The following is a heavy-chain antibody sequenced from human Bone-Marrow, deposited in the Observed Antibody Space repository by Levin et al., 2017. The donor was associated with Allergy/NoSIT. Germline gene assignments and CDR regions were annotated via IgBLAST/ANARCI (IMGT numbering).Heavy chain of an antibody. CDR2: ISYDGSNK. V-gene: IGHV3-30*18. J-gene: IGHJ6*02. D-gene: IGHD2-15*01. CDR3: AKDLKSGYGDV. CDR1: GFTFSSYG. Sequence: SCAASGFTFSSYGMYWVRQAPGKRLEWVAAISYDGSNKHYADSVKGRFTISRDSSKNTLYLQMNSLRADDTAVYYCAKDLKSGYGDVWGQGTTVAVSS.